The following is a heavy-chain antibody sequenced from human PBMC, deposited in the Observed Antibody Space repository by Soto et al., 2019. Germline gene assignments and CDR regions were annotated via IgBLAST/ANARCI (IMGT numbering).Heavy chain of an antibody. D-gene: IGHD2-15*01. CDR1: GYSVSSSDYY. J-gene: IGHJ6*02. CDR2: MLYSGLT. CDR3: APLSVSLSGPYGIHV. Sequence: LSLTCSVSGYSVSSSDYYWAWIRQPPGKGLEWIGSMLYSGLTYYNPSLKSRVTLSVDTSKNQFSVRLNSVTASDTAVYYCAPLSVSLSGPYGIHVWGQGTTVTVS. V-gene: IGHV4-39*01.